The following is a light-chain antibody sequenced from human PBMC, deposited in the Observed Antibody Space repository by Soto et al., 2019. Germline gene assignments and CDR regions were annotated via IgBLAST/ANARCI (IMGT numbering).Light chain of an antibody. J-gene: IGLJ2*01. CDR2: ADN. CDR3: QSYDSTNVV. Sequence: NFMLTQPRSVSESPGKTVTISCTGSSGSIASSYVQWYQQRPGSAPTTVIYADNQRPSGVPDRFSGSIDSSSNSASLTISGRTTEDEADYYCQSYDSTNVVFGGGTKLTVL. V-gene: IGLV6-57*02. CDR1: SGSIASSY.